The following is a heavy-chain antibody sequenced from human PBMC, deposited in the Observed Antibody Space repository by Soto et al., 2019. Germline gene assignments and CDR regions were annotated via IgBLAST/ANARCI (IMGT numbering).Heavy chain of an antibody. D-gene: IGHD2-2*01. V-gene: IGHV1-69*08. CDR1: GGTFSSYT. CDR3: ARERDIVVVPAAMGDAFDI. J-gene: IGHJ3*02. Sequence: QVQLVQSGAEVKKPESSVKVSCKASGGTFSSYTISWVRQAPGQGLEWMGRIIPILGIANYAQKFQGRVTITADKSTSTAYMELSSLRSEDTAVYYCARERDIVVVPAAMGDAFDIWGQGTMVTVSS. CDR2: IIPILGIA.